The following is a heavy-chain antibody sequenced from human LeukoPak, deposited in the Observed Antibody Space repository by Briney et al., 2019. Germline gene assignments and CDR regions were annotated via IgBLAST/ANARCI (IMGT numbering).Heavy chain of an antibody. D-gene: IGHD6-13*01. J-gene: IGHJ4*02. Sequence: GGSLRLSCAASGFTFSSYSMNWVRQAPGKGLEWVSSISSSSSYIYYADSVKGRFTISRDNAKNSLYLQMNSLRAEDTALYYCAKDRKFLNLIAAAGTSFDYWGQGTLVTVSS. CDR1: GFTFSSYS. CDR2: ISSSSSYI. CDR3: AKDRKFLNLIAAAGTSFDY. V-gene: IGHV3-21*04.